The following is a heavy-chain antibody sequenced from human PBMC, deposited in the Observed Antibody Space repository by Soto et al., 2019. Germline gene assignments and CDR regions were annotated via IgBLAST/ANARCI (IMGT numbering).Heavy chain of an antibody. CDR1: GFTFSSYW. CDR3: AREDCSGGSCHSGSKDYYYYYMDV. D-gene: IGHD2-15*01. V-gene: IGHV3-7*01. J-gene: IGHJ6*03. Sequence: GGSLRLSCAASGFTFSSYWMSWVRQAPGKGLEWVANIKQDGSEKYYVDSVKGRFTISRDNDKNSLYLQMNSLRAEDTAVYYCAREDCSGGSCHSGSKDYYYYYMDVWGKGTTVTVSS. CDR2: IKQDGSEK.